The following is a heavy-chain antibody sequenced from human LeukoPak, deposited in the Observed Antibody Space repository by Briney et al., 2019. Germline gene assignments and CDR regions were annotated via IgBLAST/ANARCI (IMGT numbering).Heavy chain of an antibody. CDR1: GFTFSSCW. CDR3: ARDRALYDSRRGYYYTEDDY. J-gene: IGHJ4*02. CDR2: INQDGSEK. Sequence: GGSLRLSCAASGFTFSSCWMSWVRQTPGKGLEWVDNINQDGSEKYSVDSVKGRFTISRDNAKSSLYLQMNSLRADDTAVYYCARDRALYDSRRGYYYTEDDYWGQGTLVTVSS. V-gene: IGHV3-7*01. D-gene: IGHD3-22*01.